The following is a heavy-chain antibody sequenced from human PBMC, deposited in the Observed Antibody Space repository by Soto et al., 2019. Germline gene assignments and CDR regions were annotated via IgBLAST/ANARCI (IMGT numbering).Heavy chain of an antibody. J-gene: IGHJ6*02. CDR2: IIPIFGTA. V-gene: IGHV1-69*06. CDR1: GGTFSSYA. CDR3: ARDRRIAAAENYYYYGMDV. D-gene: IGHD6-13*01. Sequence: QVQLVQSGAEVKKPGSSVKVSCKASGGTFSSYAISWVRQAPGQGLEWMGGIIPIFGTANYAQKFQSRVTITADKSTSTAYMELSSLRSEDTAVYYCARDRRIAAAENYYYYGMDVWGQGTTVTVSS.